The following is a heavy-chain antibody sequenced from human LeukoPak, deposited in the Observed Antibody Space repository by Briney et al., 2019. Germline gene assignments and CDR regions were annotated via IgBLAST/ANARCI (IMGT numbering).Heavy chain of an antibody. CDR2: IKSRADGGTT. Sequence: PGGSLRFSCAASFSTFNKAWMNWVRQAPGKGLEWVGRIKSRADGGTTDYATPVKDRFTISRDDSENTAFLQMNSLKTEDTAIYYCSTHPTSGFWGQGTLVTVSS. J-gene: IGHJ4*02. CDR3: STHPTSGF. CDR1: FSTFNKAW. V-gene: IGHV3-15*07. D-gene: IGHD2-15*01.